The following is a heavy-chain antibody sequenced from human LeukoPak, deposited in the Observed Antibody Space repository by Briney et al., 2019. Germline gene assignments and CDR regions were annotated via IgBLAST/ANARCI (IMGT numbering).Heavy chain of an antibody. V-gene: IGHV4-30-4*08. CDR1: SGSISSGNYY. CDR2: IYYSGSP. Sequence: SETLSLTCTVSSGSISSGNYYWSWIRQPPGKGLELIGYIYYSGSPYYNPSLRSRVTISVDTSKNQFSPNLSSVTPADTAVYFCARADGNYYGWFDPWGQGTLVTVSS. CDR3: ARADGNYYGWFDP. D-gene: IGHD1-26*01. J-gene: IGHJ5*02.